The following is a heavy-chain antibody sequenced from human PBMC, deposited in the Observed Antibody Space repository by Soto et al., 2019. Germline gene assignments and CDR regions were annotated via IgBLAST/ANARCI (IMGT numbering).Heavy chain of an antibody. D-gene: IGHD3-22*01. CDR3: AKGQRGSSVGMDV. Sequence: QMRLVESGGGVVQHGRSLRLSCLVSGFTLGYYGTHWVRQAPGKGLEWVAHLSYAGVYTAYADSVKGRFTISSDSAKITLFLQMDILPTDDTAVYYCAKGQRGSSVGMDVWGQGTNVTVSS. CDR2: LSYAGVYT. J-gene: IGHJ6*02. CDR1: GFTLGYYG. V-gene: IGHV3-30*18.